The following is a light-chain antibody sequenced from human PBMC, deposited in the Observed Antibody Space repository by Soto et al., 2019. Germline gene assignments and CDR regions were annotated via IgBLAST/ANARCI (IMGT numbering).Light chain of an antibody. Sequence: QLVLTQPPSASGAPGQRVTISCSGRSSNIGSNFVYWYQQFPGTAPKVLIYDNNQRPSGVPARFSGSKSGTSASLAISGLRSENEADYYCAAWDDSLNGWVFGGGTTLTVL. CDR2: DNN. V-gene: IGLV1-47*02. CDR3: AAWDDSLNGWV. CDR1: SSNIGSNF. J-gene: IGLJ3*02.